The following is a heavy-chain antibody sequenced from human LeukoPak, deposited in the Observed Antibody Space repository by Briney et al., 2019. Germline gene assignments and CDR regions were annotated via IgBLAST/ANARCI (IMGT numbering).Heavy chain of an antibody. CDR3: ARGGFRAAGTFGY. Sequence: VASVKVSCKASGYTFTSYDINWVRQATGQGLEWMGWMNPNSGNTGYAQKFQGRVTITRNTSISTAYMELSSLRSEDTAVYYCARGGFRAAGTFGYWGQGTLVTVSS. V-gene: IGHV1-8*03. CDR2: MNPNSGNT. D-gene: IGHD6-13*01. CDR1: GYTFTSYD. J-gene: IGHJ4*02.